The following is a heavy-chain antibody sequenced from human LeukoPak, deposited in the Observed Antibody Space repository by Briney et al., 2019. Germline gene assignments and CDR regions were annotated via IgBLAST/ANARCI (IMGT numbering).Heavy chain of an antibody. CDR1: GFTFSSYS. J-gene: IGHJ5*02. CDR3: ARGERWLQFELPPGEEGVDWFDP. D-gene: IGHD5-24*01. CDR2: ISSSSSYI. Sequence: GGSLRLSCAASGFTFSSYSMNWVRQAPGKGLEWVSSISSSSSYIYYADSVKGRFTISRDNAKNSLYLQMNSLRAEDTAVYYCARGERWLQFELPPGEEGVDWFDPWGQGTLVTVSS. V-gene: IGHV3-21*01.